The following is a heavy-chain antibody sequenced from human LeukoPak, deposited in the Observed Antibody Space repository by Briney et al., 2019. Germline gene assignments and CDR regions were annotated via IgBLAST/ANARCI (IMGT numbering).Heavy chain of an antibody. Sequence: GGSLRLSCAASGFTFSSHNMNWVRQAPGKGLEWVSSISRTSSYIYYADSVKGRFTISRDNAQNSLYLQMNSLRVEDTAVYYCARVLETDCSGGSCYSGLDYWGQGTLVTVSS. CDR3: ARVLETDCSGGSCYSGLDY. J-gene: IGHJ4*02. CDR1: GFTFSSHN. CDR2: ISRTSSYI. V-gene: IGHV3-21*01. D-gene: IGHD2-15*01.